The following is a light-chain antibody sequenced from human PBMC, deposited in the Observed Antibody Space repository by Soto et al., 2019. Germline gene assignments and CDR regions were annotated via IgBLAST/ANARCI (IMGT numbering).Light chain of an antibody. V-gene: IGKV3-15*01. CDR2: GAS. Sequence: EIVMTQSPATLSVSPGERVTFSCRASQSVTTSLAWYQHKPGQAPRLLISGASTGATGIPARFSGSGSGTEFTLTINSLQSEDSAVYYCQQYNNWRWTFGQGTKVDI. CDR1: QSVTTS. J-gene: IGKJ1*01. CDR3: QQYNNWRWT.